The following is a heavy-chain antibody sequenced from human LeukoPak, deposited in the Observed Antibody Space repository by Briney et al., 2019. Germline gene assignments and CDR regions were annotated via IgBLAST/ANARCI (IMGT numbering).Heavy chain of an antibody. CDR1: GVSIRSYS. Sequence: PSETLSLTCSVSGVSIRSYSWSWIRQPSGKGLEWIGRIQTSGSTNYNPSLRSRVTMSVDTSKNQFSLKLSSVTAADTAVYYCAREEEGGYSDYFDYWGQGTLVTVSS. CDR3: AREEEGGYSDYFDY. V-gene: IGHV4-4*07. J-gene: IGHJ4*02. D-gene: IGHD1-26*01. CDR2: IQTSGST.